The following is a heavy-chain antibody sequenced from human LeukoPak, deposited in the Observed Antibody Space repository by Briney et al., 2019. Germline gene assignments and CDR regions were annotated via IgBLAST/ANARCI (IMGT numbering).Heavy chain of an antibody. CDR1: GGSISSSSYY. D-gene: IGHD3-16*01. CDR2: IYYSGST. CDR3: AREVRVPEGVIDY. J-gene: IGHJ4*02. Sequence: SETLSLTCTVSGGSISSSSYYWGWIRQPPGKGLEWIGSIYYSGSTYYNPSLKSRVTISVDTSKNQFSLKLSSVTAADTAVYYCAREVRVPEGVIDYWGQGTLVTVSS. V-gene: IGHV4-39*07.